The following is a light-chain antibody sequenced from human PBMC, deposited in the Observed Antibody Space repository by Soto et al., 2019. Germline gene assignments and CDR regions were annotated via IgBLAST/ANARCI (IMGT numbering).Light chain of an antibody. Sequence: DIHMTQSPSAMSASVGDRVTITCRASQGVNNYLAWFQQKPGKVPKRLIYAASSLQSGVPSRFSGSRSATEFTLTISSLQPEDVATYYCLQSNRYPWTFGQGTKVEIK. J-gene: IGKJ1*01. CDR1: QGVNNY. V-gene: IGKV1-17*03. CDR2: AAS. CDR3: LQSNRYPWT.